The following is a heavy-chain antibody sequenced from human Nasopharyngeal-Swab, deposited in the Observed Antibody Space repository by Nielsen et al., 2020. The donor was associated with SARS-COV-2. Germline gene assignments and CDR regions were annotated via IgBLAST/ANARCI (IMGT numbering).Heavy chain of an antibody. CDR3: ARDQPWLDLGGAFDI. CDR1: GGTFSSYA. V-gene: IGHV1-69*06. J-gene: IGHJ3*02. CDR2: IIPIFGTA. Sequence: SVKVSCKASGGTFSSYAISWVRQAPGQGLEWMGGIIPIFGTANYAQKFQGRVTITADKSTSTAYMEPSSLRSEDTAVYYCARDQPWLDLGGAFDIWGQGTMVTVSS. D-gene: IGHD6-19*01.